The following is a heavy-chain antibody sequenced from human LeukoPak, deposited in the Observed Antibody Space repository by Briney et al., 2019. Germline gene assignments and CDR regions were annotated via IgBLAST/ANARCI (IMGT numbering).Heavy chain of an antibody. CDR1: GFTFTNAW. J-gene: IGHJ4*02. Sequence: GGSLRLSCAASGFTFTNAWMSWVRQAPGKRLEWVGRIKSKADGETKDYAAPVKGRFTLSRDDSKATLYLQMNSLQAEDTAVYYCTTDLGITMIRGVIVYWGQGALVTVSS. CDR2: IKSKADGETK. CDR3: TTDLGITMIRGVIVY. V-gene: IGHV3-15*01. D-gene: IGHD3-10*01.